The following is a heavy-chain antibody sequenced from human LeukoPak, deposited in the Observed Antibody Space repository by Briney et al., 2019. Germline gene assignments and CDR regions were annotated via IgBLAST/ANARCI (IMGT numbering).Heavy chain of an antibody. D-gene: IGHD1-26*01. J-gene: IGHJ5*01. CDR3: AKDYTKGVGATDS. Sequence: PGGSLRLSCAASGFTFSSYVMSWVRQAPGKGLEWVSVISGGGDSTYYADSVKGRFTISRDNSKNKLYLQMNSLRAEDTAIYYCAKDYTKGVGATDSWGHGTLVTVSS. CDR1: GFTFSSYV. V-gene: IGHV3-23*01. CDR2: ISGGGDST.